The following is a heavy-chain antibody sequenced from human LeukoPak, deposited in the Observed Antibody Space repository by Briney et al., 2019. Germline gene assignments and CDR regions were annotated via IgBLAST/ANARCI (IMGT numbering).Heavy chain of an antibody. D-gene: IGHD3-22*01. J-gene: IGHJ4*02. CDR1: GGSFSGYY. V-gene: IGHV4-34*01. CDR2: INHSGST. Sequence: SETLSLTCAVYGGSFSGYYWSWIRQPPKKGLEWIGEINHSGSTNYNPSLKSRVTISVDTSKNQFSLKVRSVTAADTAVYYCARGTYYYDSSGYPFDYWGQGTLVTVSS. CDR3: ARGTYYYDSSGYPFDY.